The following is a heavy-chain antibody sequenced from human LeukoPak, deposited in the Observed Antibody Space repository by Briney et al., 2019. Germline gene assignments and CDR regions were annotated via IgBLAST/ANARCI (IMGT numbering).Heavy chain of an antibody. J-gene: IGHJ4*02. D-gene: IGHD3-22*01. V-gene: IGHV4-4*07. CDR3: ARGRYYDSSGYDGDYFDY. CDR1: GGSISSYY. Sequence: PSETLSLTCTVSGGSISSYYWGWIRQPAGKGLEWIGRIYTSGGTSYNPSLKSRVTMSVDTSKNQFSLKLSSVTAADTAVYYCARGRYYDSSGYDGDYFDYWGQGTLVTVSS. CDR2: IYTSGGT.